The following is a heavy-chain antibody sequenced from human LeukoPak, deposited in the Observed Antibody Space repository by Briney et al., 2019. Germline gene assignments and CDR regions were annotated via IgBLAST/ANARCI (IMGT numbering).Heavy chain of an antibody. J-gene: IGHJ3*02. D-gene: IGHD3-10*01. CDR2: ISYDGSNK. Sequence: PGGSLRLSCAASGFTFSSYAMHWVRQAPGKGLEWVAVISYDGSNKYYADSVKGRFTISRDNSKNTLYLQMNSLRAEDTAVYYCASDEYYYGSAYAFDIWGQGTMVTVSS. CDR1: GFTFSSYA. CDR3: ASDEYYYGSAYAFDI. V-gene: IGHV3-30-3*01.